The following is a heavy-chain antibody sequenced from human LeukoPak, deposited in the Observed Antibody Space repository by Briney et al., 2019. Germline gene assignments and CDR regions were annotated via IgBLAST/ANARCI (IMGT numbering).Heavy chain of an antibody. J-gene: IGHJ4*02. CDR2: INPDSGDT. V-gene: IGHV1-2*02. D-gene: IGHD3-3*01. CDR1: GYSFTGYY. CDR3: ATVASTRRFYFDF. Sequence: ASVNVSFKASGYSFTGYYIHWVRQGPGQGLEWMGWINPDSGDTEYSQRFQGRITLTSDTSVTTAYMELSSLRSDDTAIFYCATVASTRRFYFDFWGQGTLVTVSS.